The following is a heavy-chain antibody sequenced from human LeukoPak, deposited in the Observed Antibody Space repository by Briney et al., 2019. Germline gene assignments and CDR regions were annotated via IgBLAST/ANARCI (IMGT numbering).Heavy chain of an antibody. CDR3: ARGSGYYYNY. V-gene: IGHV3-48*04. D-gene: IGHD3-22*01. J-gene: IGHJ4*02. CDR1: GFTFSNSN. CDR2: TSTGSSTI. Sequence: GGSLRLSCAASGFTFSNSNMHWFRQAPGRGLQWVSYTSTGSSTIYYADSVKGRFTISRDNAKNSLYLQMNSLSAEDTAVYYCARGSGYYYNYWGQGTLVTVSS.